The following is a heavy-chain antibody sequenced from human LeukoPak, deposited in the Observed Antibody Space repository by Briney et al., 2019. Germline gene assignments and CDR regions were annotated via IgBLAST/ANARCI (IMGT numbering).Heavy chain of an antibody. CDR1: GFTFSSYA. CDR3: AKDHADLLWFGEPLLYFDY. J-gene: IGHJ4*02. V-gene: IGHV3-23*01. D-gene: IGHD3-10*01. Sequence: GGSLRLSCAASGFTFSSYAMSWVRQAPGKGLEWVSAISGSGGSTYYADSVKGRFTISRDNSKNTLYLQMNSLRAEDTAVYYCAKDHADLLWFGEPLLYFDYWGQGTLVTVSS. CDR2: ISGSGGST.